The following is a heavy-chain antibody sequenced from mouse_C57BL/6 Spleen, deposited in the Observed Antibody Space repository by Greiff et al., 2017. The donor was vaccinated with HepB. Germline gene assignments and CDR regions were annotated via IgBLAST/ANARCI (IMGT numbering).Heavy chain of an antibody. Sequence: EVQLVESEGGLVQPGSSMKLSCTASGFTFSDYYMAWVRQVPEKGLEWVANINYDGSSTYYLDSLKSRFIISRDNAKNILYLQMSSLKSEDTATYYCAREGDYGSSYWYFDVWGTGTTVTVSS. CDR2: INYDGSST. CDR1: GFTFSDYY. CDR3: AREGDYGSSYWYFDV. J-gene: IGHJ1*03. D-gene: IGHD1-1*01. V-gene: IGHV5-16*01.